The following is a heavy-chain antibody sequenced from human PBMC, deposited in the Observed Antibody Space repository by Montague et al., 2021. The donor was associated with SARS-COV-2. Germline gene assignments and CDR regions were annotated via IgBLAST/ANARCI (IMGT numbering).Heavy chain of an antibody. D-gene: IGHD6-19*01. CDR1: GGFFSGYY. CDR2: INHSGST. CDR3: ARLRFWAVAGKGGIDY. Sequence: SETLSLTCAVYGGFFSGYYWSWIRQPPGKGLEWIGEINHSGSTNYNPSLKSRVTISVDTSKNQFSLKLSSVTAADTAVYYCARLRFWAVAGKGGIDYWGQGTLVTVSS. J-gene: IGHJ4*02. V-gene: IGHV4-34*01.